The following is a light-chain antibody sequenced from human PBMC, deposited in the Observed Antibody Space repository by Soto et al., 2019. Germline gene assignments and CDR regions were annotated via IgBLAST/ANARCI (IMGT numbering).Light chain of an antibody. Sequence: QSVLTQPPSVSAAPGQKVAISCSGSSSNIGTYYVSWYQHVPGAAPKLLIYDNNERPSGIPDRFSGSKSGTSATLGITGLQTEDEADYHCGTWDSSLSAVVFGGETKLTVL. CDR2: DNN. CDR3: GTWDSSLSAVV. J-gene: IGLJ2*01. CDR1: SSNIGTYY. V-gene: IGLV1-51*01.